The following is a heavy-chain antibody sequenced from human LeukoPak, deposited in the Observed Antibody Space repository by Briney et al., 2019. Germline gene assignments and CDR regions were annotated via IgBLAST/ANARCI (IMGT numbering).Heavy chain of an antibody. Sequence: PGGSLRLSCAASGFTVSSNYMSWVRQAPGKGLEWVSVIYSGGSTYYADSVKGRFTISRDNSMNTLYLQMNSLRAEDTAVYYCAKAYSSSDYYYMDVWGKGTTVTVSS. CDR2: IYSGGST. J-gene: IGHJ6*03. CDR3: AKAYSSSDYYYMDV. D-gene: IGHD6-6*01. CDR1: GFTVSSNY. V-gene: IGHV3-53*01.